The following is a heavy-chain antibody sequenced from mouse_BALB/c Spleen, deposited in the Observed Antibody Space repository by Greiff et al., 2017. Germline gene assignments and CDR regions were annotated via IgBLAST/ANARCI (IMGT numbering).Heavy chain of an antibody. CDR2: IDPSDSYT. CDR1: GYTFTSYW. V-gene: IGHV1S127*01. D-gene: IGHD2-10*02. CDR3: TRGVWNYYAMDY. J-gene: IGHJ4*01. Sequence: VQLQQPGAELVKPGASVKMSCKASGYTFTSYWMHWVKQRPGQGLEWIGVIDPSDSYTSYNQKFKGKATLTVDTSSSTAYMQLSSLTSEDSAVYYCTRGVWNYYAMDYWGQGTSVTVSS.